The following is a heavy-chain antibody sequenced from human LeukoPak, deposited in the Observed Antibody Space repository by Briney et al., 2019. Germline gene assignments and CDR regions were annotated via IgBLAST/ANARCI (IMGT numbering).Heavy chain of an antibody. CDR3: AKGLGSSWINWFDP. V-gene: IGHV3-30*18. Sequence: GGSLRLSCAASGFTFSSYGMHWVRQAPGKGLEWVAVISYDGSNKYYADSVKGRFTISRDNSKNTLYLQMNSLRAEDTAVYYCAKGLGSSWINWFDPWGQGALVTVSS. CDR1: GFTFSSYG. D-gene: IGHD6-13*01. CDR2: ISYDGSNK. J-gene: IGHJ5*02.